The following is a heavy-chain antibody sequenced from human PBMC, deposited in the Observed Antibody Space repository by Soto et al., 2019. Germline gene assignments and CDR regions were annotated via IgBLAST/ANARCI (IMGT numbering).Heavy chain of an antibody. D-gene: IGHD3-16*01. Sequence: QVQLVQSGAEVKKPGSSVRVSCKASGTIFSSYTISWVRQAPGQGLEWMGRIIPILGETNSAQKFQGRVTLTADKSTNTAYMQLNSLRLEDTAVCYCARGLGGRMDDWGQGTTVTVSS. J-gene: IGHJ6*02. CDR2: IIPILGET. CDR3: ARGLGGRMDD. V-gene: IGHV1-69*08. CDR1: GTIFSSYT.